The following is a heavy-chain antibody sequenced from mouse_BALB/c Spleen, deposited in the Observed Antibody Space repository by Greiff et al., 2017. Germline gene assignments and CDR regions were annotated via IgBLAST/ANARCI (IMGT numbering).Heavy chain of an antibody. CDR2: IYPGNSDT. Sequence: VQLQQSGTVLARPGASVKMSCKASGYTFTSYWMHWVKQRPGQGLEWIGAIYPGNSDTSYNQKFKGKAKLTAVTSTSTAYMELSSLTNEDSAVYYCTDGSSGWYFDVWGAGTTVTVSS. CDR3: TDGSSGWYFDV. V-gene: IGHV1-5*01. D-gene: IGHD1-1*01. CDR1: GYTFTSYW. J-gene: IGHJ1*01.